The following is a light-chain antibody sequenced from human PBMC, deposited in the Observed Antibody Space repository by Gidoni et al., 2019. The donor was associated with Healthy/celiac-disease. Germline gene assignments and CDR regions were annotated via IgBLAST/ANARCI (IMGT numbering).Light chain of an antibody. CDR2: LGS. J-gene: IGKJ4*01. Sequence: DIVMTQSPLSLPVTPGEPASISCRSSQSLLHSNGYNYLDWYLQKPGQSPQLLIYLGSNRASGVPDRFSGSGSGTDFTLKISRVEAEDVGVYYCMQALQTPLTLGGXTKVEIK. CDR3: MQALQTPLT. CDR1: QSLLHSNGYNY. V-gene: IGKV2-28*01.